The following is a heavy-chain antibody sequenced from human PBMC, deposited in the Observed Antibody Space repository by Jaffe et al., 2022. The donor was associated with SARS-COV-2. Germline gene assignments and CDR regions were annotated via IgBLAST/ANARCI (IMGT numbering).Heavy chain of an antibody. Sequence: EVQLVESGGGLVQPGGSLRLSCAASGFTFSSYAMSWVRQAPGKGLEWVSAISGSGGSTYYADSVKGRFTISRDNSKNTLYLQMNSLRAEDTAVYYCASAWGGSGSYPHLPYYYYYYMDVWGKGTTVTVSS. V-gene: IGHV3-23*04. D-gene: IGHD3-10*01. CDR1: GFTFSSYA. J-gene: IGHJ6*03. CDR3: ASAWGGSGSYPHLPYYYYYYMDV. CDR2: ISGSGGST.